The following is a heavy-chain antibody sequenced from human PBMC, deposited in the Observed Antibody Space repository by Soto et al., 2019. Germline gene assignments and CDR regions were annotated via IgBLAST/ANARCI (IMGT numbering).Heavy chain of an antibody. V-gene: IGHV4-4*07. J-gene: IGHJ5*02. CDR3: ARGQRFSDWFDP. D-gene: IGHD3-3*01. CDR1: GGTISGYY. CDR2: IYSSGNT. Sequence: QVHLQESGPGLVKPSETLSLTCGVSGGTISGYYWTWIGQPAGKGLEWIGRIYSSGNTKYNPSLQSRVTMSLDTSNNQFSLRLTSVTAADTAVYYCARGQRFSDWFDPWGQGTLVTVSS.